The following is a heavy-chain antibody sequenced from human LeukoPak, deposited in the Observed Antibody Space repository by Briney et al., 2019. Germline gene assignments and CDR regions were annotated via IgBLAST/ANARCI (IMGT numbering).Heavy chain of an antibody. V-gene: IGHV1-69*13. CDR2: IIPIFGTA. CDR1: GGTFSSYA. D-gene: IGHD3-10*01. Sequence: SVKVSCKASGGTFSSYAISWVRQAPGQGLEWMGGIIPIFGTANYAQKFQGRVTITADESTSTAYMELSSLRSEDTAVYYCARAAQEYYYGSGSPNDAFDIWGQGTMVTVSS. J-gene: IGHJ3*02. CDR3: ARAAQEYYYGSGSPNDAFDI.